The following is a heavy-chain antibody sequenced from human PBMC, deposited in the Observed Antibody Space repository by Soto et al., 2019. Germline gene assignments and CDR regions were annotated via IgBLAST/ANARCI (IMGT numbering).Heavy chain of an antibody. V-gene: IGHV1-18*01. CDR3: ARDGTNDILTGYRQPYYYYYGMDV. CDR1: GYTFTSYG. CDR2: ISAYNGNT. D-gene: IGHD3-9*01. J-gene: IGHJ6*02. Sequence: GASVKVSCKASGYTFTSYGISWVRQAPGQGLEWMGWISAYNGNTNYAQKLQGRVTMTTDTSTSTAYMELRSLRSDDTAVYYCARDGTNDILTGYRQPYYYYYGMDVWGQGTTVTVSS.